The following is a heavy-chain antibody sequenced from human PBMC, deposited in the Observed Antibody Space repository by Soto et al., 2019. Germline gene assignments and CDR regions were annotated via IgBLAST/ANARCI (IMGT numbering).Heavy chain of an antibody. J-gene: IGHJ5*02. CDR1: GYSFTSYW. V-gene: IGHV5-51*01. CDR3: ARRISAYYDFWSGLNWFDP. D-gene: IGHD3-3*01. Sequence: GESLKISCKGSGYSFTSYWIGWVRQMPGKGLEWMGIIYPGDSDTRYSPSFQGQVTISADKSISTAYLQWSSLKASDTAIYYFARRISAYYDFWSGLNWFDPWGQGTLVTVSS. CDR2: IYPGDSDT.